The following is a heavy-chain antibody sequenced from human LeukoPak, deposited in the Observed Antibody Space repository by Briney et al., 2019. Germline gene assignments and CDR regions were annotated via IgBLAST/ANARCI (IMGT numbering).Heavy chain of an antibody. Sequence: PGRSLRLSCVASGFTFSNYAMHWVRRAPGKGLEWVAVISSEGSLKYYEDSVKGRFTISRDNSKNTLYLQLSRLTGEDTAVYYCGRRRRQLIDYWGQGALVTVSS. CDR1: GFTFSNYA. J-gene: IGHJ4*02. CDR2: ISSEGSLK. CDR3: GRRRRQLIDY. V-gene: IGHV3-30-3*01. D-gene: IGHD1-1*01.